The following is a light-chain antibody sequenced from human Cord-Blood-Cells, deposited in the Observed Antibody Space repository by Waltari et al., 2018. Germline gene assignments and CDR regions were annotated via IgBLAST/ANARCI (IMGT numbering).Light chain of an antibody. CDR1: QSVLYSSNNKNY. CDR2: WAS. V-gene: IGKV4-1*01. CDR3: QQYYSTPYT. Sequence: DIVMTQSPDSLAVSLGERATINCKSSQSVLYSSNNKNYLACDQQKQGQPPNLRIYWASTRESGVPDRFSCSGSGTDFTLTISSLQAEDVVVYYCQQYYSTPYTFGQGTKLEIK. J-gene: IGKJ2*01.